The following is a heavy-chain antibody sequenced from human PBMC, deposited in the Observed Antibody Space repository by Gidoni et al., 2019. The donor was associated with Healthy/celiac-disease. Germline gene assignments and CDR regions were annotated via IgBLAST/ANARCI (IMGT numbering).Heavy chain of an antibody. V-gene: IGHV3-74*01. CDR2: INSDGSST. Sequence: EVQLVESGGGLVQPGGSLRLSCAASGFTFSSYWMHWFRQAPGKGLVWVSRINSDGSSTSYADSVKGRFTISRDNAKNTLYLQMNSLRAEDTAVYYCARPLGGYYDSSGYSIDNDAFDIWGQGTMVTVSS. CDR1: GFTFSSYW. D-gene: IGHD3-22*01. CDR3: ARPLGGYYDSSGYSIDNDAFDI. J-gene: IGHJ3*02.